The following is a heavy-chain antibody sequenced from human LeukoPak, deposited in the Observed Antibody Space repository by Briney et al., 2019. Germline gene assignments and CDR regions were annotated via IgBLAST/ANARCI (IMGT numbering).Heavy chain of an antibody. D-gene: IGHD5-24*01. J-gene: IGHJ4*02. CDR2: IYHSGST. CDR3: AREERWLPKYYFDY. V-gene: IGHV4-38-2*02. Sequence: SETLSLTCTVSGYSISSGYYWGWIRQPPGKGLEWIGSIYHSGSTYYNPSLKSRVTISVDTSKNQFSLKLSSVTAADTAVYYCAREERWLPKYYFDYWGQGTLVTVSS. CDR1: GYSISSGYY.